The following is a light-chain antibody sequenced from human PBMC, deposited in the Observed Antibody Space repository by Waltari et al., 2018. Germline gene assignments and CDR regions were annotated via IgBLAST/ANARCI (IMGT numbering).Light chain of an antibody. CDR3: ALYLGSGIWV. V-gene: IGLV8-61*01. Sequence: QTVVTQEPSFSVSPGGTVTLTCGLSSGSVSTSHYPSWSQQTPGQAPRTLISSTFTRSSGVPDRFSGSIVGNKAALTITGAQADDESEFYCALYLGSGIWVFGGWTRLTVL. CDR1: SGSVSTSHY. J-gene: IGLJ3*02. CDR2: STF.